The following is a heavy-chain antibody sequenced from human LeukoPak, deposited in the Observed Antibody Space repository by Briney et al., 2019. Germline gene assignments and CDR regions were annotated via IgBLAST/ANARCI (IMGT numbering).Heavy chain of an antibody. D-gene: IGHD5-12*01. V-gene: IGHV4-61*02. J-gene: IGHJ4*02. CDR3: ARSGYSGYGIDY. Sequence: SETLSLTCTVSGGSISSGSYYWSWIRQPAGKGLEWIGRIYTSGSTNYNPSLKSRVTISVDTSKNQFSLKLSSVTAADTAMYYCARSGYSGYGIDYWGQGTLVTVSS. CDR1: GGSISSGSYY. CDR2: IYTSGST.